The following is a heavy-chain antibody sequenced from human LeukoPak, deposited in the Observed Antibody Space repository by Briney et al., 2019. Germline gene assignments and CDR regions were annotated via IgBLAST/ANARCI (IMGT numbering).Heavy chain of an antibody. J-gene: IGHJ4*02. CDR2: IIPIFGTA. CDR1: GGTFSSYA. V-gene: IGHV1-69*13. Sequence: SVNVAFKASGGTFSSYAISWVRQAPGQGLEWMGGIIPIFGTANYAQKFQGRVTITADESTSTAYMELSSLRSEDTAVYYCARDYWDDSSGYYIFDYWGQGTLVTVSS. D-gene: IGHD3-22*01. CDR3: ARDYWDDSSGYYIFDY.